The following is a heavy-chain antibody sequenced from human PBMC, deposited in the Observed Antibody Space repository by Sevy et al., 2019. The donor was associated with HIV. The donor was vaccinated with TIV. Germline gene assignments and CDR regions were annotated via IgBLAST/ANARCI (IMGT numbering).Heavy chain of an antibody. J-gene: IGHJ3*02. CDR2: IGTVADT. V-gene: IGHV3-13*01. CDR1: GFIFSNYD. Sequence: GGSLRLSCVGSGFIFSNYDMHWVRQRTGKGLEWVASIGTVADTCYPDSVKGRFTISRENAKNSLFLQMNDLRVGHTAVYFCTRHGILPYGSGKAFGIWGRGTTVTVSS. CDR3: TRHGILPYGSGKAFGI. D-gene: IGHD3-10*01.